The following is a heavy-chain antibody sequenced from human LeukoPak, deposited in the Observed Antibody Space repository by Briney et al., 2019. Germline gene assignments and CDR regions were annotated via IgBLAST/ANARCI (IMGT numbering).Heavy chain of an antibody. CDR3: AREGYCSSTSCHSDY. V-gene: IGHV1-2*02. Sequence: ASVKVSCKASGSTFTGYYMHWVRQAPGQGLEWMGWINPNSGGTNYAQKFQGRVTMTRDTSISTAYMELSRLRSDDTAVYYCAREGYCSSTSCHSDYWGQGTLVTVSS. CDR1: GSTFTGYY. D-gene: IGHD2-2*01. CDR2: INPNSGGT. J-gene: IGHJ4*02.